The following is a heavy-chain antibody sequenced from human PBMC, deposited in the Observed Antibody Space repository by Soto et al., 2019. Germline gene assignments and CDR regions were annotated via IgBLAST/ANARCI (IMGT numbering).Heavy chain of an antibody. CDR1: GGSISSYY. D-gene: IGHD3-16*02. CDR2: IYYSGST. Sequence: TLSLTCTVSGGSISSYYWSWIRQPPGKGLEWIGYIYYSGSTNYNPSLKSRVTISVDTSKNQFSLKLSSVTAADTAVYYCARHHPAQQHDYIWGSYRLSYYYYKDVCGKGTTVTVSS. J-gene: IGHJ6*03. V-gene: IGHV4-59*08. CDR3: ARHHPAQQHDYIWGSYRLSYYYYKDV.